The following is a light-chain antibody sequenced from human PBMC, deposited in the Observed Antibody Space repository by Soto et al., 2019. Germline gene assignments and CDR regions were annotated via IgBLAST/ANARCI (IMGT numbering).Light chain of an antibody. V-gene: IGLV2-14*01. CDR1: RDDIGAYDY. J-gene: IGLJ2*01. CDR2: EVT. Sequence: QSALTQPASVSGSPGQSITISCAGTRDDIGAYDYVSWYQQHPGNAPKLLVYEVTNRPSGVSDRFSGSKSGNTASLTISGLQAEDDADYYCNSYTNSSAVVFGGGTKLTVL. CDR3: NSYTNSSAVV.